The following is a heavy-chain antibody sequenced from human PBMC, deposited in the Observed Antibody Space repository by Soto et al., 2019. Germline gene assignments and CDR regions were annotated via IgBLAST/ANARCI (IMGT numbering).Heavy chain of an antibody. J-gene: IGHJ4*02. CDR2: IIPIPDIA. CDR3: ARVAWAKYYFDF. V-gene: IGHV1-69*02. D-gene: IGHD1-26*01. CDR1: GDSFSRYS. Sequence: SVKVSCKASGDSFSRYSISWVRQAPGQGLEWMGRIIPIPDIAEYAQKFQGRVTITVDKSTSTAYMELSGLRSEDTAVYYCARVAWAKYYFDFWGQGTPVTVSS.